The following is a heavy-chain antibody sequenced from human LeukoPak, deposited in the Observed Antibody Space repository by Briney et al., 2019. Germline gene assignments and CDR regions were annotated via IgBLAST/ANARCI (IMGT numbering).Heavy chain of an antibody. V-gene: IGHV4-38-2*02. Sequence: SETLSLTCTVSGYSISSGYYWGWIRQPPGKGLEWIGSIHHSGSTYYNPALKSRVTISVDTSKKQFSLNLRSVTAADTAVYYCARVLSYAYGFDYWGQGTLVTVSS. J-gene: IGHJ4*02. CDR2: IHHSGST. D-gene: IGHD2-2*01. CDR3: ARVLSYAYGFDY. CDR1: GYSISSGYY.